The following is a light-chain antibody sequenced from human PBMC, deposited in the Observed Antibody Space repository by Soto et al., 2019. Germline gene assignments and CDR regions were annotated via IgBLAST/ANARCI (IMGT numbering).Light chain of an antibody. CDR3: ATWDDSLNAVV. CDR2: YDD. CDR1: SSNIGNNA. Sequence: QSVLTQPPSVSEAPRQRVTISCSGSSSNIGNNAVNWYQQLPGKAPKLLIYYDDLLPSGVSDRFSGSRSGTSASLAISGLQSEDEAGYYCATWDDSLNAVVFGGGTKLTVL. J-gene: IGLJ2*01. V-gene: IGLV1-36*01.